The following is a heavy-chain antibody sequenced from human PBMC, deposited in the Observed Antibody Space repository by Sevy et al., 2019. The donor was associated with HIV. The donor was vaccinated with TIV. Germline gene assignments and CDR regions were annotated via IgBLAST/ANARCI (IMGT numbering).Heavy chain of an antibody. J-gene: IGHJ3*02. Sequence: ASAKVSCKASGYTFTSYGISWVRQAPGQGLEWMGWISAYNGNTNYAQKLQGRVTMTTDTSTSTAYMELRSLRSDDTAVYYCARDSMHIVVVTADAFDIWGQGTMVTVSS. V-gene: IGHV1-18*01. CDR1: GYTFTSYG. CDR2: ISAYNGNT. CDR3: ARDSMHIVVVTADAFDI. D-gene: IGHD2-21*02.